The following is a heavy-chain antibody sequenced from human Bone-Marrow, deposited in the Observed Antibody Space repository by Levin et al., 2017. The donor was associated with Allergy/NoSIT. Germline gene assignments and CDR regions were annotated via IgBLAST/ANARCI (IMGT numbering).Heavy chain of an antibody. J-gene: IGHJ4*02. V-gene: IGHV4-59*01. CDR3: ARIGGRSGTHFDF. Sequence: SETLSLTCTVSGYSITSSYWSWIRQTPGTGLQYIGWIYNRGNTNYNPSLRSRVILSIDTSKNQFSLKMTSLTAADTAVYYCARIGGRSGTHFDFWGQGSLVTVSS. CDR2: IYNRGNT. CDR1: GYSITSSY. D-gene: IGHD1-1*01.